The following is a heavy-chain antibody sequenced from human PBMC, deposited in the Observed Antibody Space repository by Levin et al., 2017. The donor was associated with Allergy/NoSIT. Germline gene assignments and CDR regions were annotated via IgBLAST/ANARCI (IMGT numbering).Heavy chain of an antibody. V-gene: IGHV3-64D*06. D-gene: IGHD4-17*01. Sequence: GGSLRLSCSASGFTFNNNTMQWVRQAPGKGLEHVSAISNNGGRTYYTDSVKGRFTISRDNSKNTLYLQMSSLRPEDTAMYYRVKNGDYGELGNWGQGTLVTVSS. CDR2: ISNNGGRT. J-gene: IGHJ4*02. CDR3: VKNGDYGELGN. CDR1: GFTFNNNT.